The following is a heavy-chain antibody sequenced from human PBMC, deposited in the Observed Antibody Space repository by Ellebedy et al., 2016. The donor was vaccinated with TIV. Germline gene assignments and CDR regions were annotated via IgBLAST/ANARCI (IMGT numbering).Heavy chain of an antibody. CDR3: ATYFLGYVTAGTPFSFDY. D-gene: IGHD6-13*01. V-gene: IGHV1-24*01. CDR2: FDPEDGET. J-gene: IGHJ4*02. CDR1: GYTLAELS. Sequence: AASVKVSCKVSGYTLAELSMHWVRQAPGKGLEWMGGFDPEDGETIYAQKFQGRVTMTEDTSTDTAYMELSSLRSEDTAVYYCATYFLGYVTAGTPFSFDYWGQGTLVTVSS.